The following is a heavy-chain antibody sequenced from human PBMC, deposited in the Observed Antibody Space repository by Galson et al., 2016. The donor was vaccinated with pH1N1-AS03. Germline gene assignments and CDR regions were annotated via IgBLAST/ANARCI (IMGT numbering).Heavy chain of an antibody. Sequence: SLRLSCAASGFTFSTYEMNWVRQAPGKGLEWISYISSSVTTVDYADSVKGRFTISRDNTKNTLFLQMNSLRAEDTAVYYCARSNYYFDSWGQGTLVTVSS. J-gene: IGHJ4*02. CDR2: ISSSVTTV. CDR3: ARSNYYFDS. CDR1: GFTFSTYE. V-gene: IGHV3-48*03. D-gene: IGHD5-24*01.